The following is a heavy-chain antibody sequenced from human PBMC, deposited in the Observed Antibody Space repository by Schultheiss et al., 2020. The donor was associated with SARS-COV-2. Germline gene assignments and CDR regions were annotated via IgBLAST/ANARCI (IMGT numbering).Heavy chain of an antibody. J-gene: IGHJ4*02. CDR3: ARELHSSSWYFDY. D-gene: IGHD6-13*01. V-gene: IGHV3-30*04. CDR1: GFTFSSYA. CDR2: ISYDGSNK. Sequence: GGSLRLSCAASGFTFSSYAMHWVRQAPGKGLEWVAVISYDGSNKYYADSVKGRFTISRDNAKNSVYLQMNSLRAEDTAVYYCARELHSSSWYFDYWGQGTLVTVSS.